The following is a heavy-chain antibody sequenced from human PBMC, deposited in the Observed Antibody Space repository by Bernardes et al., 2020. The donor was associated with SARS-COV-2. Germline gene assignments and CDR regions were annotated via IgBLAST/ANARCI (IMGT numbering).Heavy chain of an antibody. V-gene: IGHV4-39*01. Sequence: LSLTCTVPGGSISSSGYYWGWLRQPPGKGLEWIGSFYSGGNTYYNPSLQSRLSKSIDTSKNQFSLRLSSVTAADTAVYYCAGSSCGADCYIGGLRSWDYGMDVWGQGTTVTVSS. J-gene: IGHJ6*02. CDR2: FYSGGNT. CDR1: GGSISSSGYY. CDR3: AGSSCGADCYIGGLRSWDYGMDV. D-gene: IGHD2-21*02.